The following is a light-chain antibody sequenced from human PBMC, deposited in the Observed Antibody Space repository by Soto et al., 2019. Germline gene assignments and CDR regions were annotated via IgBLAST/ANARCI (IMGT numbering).Light chain of an antibody. Sequence: DIKMTQSPSSLSASVGDRVTITCRASQGISNYLAWYQQKPGKVPKLLIYAASTLQSGVPSRFSGSGSGTDFTLTISSLQPEDVATYYCQKYNSAPRTFCHGTKVEIK. J-gene: IGKJ1*01. V-gene: IGKV1-27*01. CDR2: AAS. CDR1: QGISNY. CDR3: QKYNSAPRT.